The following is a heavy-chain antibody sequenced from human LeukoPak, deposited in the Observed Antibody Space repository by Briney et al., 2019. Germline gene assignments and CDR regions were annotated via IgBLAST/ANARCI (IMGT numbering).Heavy chain of an antibody. CDR1: GFTFSSYS. Sequence: GGSLRLSCAASGFTFSSYSMNWVRQAPGKGLEWVSSITGSSTYIHYADSVKGRFTISRDNAKNSLYLQMNSLRAEDTAVYYCARGFADFVWGSYPSSYWGQGILVTVSS. CDR2: ITGSSTYI. V-gene: IGHV3-21*01. D-gene: IGHD3-16*02. J-gene: IGHJ4*02. CDR3: ARGFADFVWGSYPSSY.